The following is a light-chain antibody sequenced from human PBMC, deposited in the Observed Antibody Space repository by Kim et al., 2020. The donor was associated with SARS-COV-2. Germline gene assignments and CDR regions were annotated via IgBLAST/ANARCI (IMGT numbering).Light chain of an antibody. CDR1: SGTIAGTY. CDR3: QSYDTGDLWV. Sequence: NFMLTQLHSVSESPGKTVTISSTRGSGTIAGTYVQWYQQRPGGAPATVIYENNQRPSGVPDRFSGSIDSSSNSASLTISGLKTEDEADYYCQSYDTGDLWVFGGGTQLTVL. J-gene: IGLJ3*02. CDR2: ENN. V-gene: IGLV6-57*03.